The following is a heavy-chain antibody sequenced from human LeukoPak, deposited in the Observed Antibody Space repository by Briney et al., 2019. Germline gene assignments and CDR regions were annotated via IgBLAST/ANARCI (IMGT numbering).Heavy chain of an antibody. Sequence: GGSLRVSCAASGFIFRTYGIHWVRQAPGKGLEWLSGVSPPGGGTYYADSVKGRFTISRDDSKNTLSLQMNSLRVEDTAVYYCARDLAWGAFDYWGQGTLVTVSS. J-gene: IGHJ4*02. D-gene: IGHD7-27*01. V-gene: IGHV3-23*01. CDR2: VSPPGGGT. CDR3: ARDLAWGAFDY. CDR1: GFIFRTYG.